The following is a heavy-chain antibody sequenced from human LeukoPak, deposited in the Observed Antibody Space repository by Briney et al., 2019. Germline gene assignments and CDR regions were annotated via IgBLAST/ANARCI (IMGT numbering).Heavy chain of an antibody. D-gene: IGHD3-10*01. CDR3: AKAMNTMVRGVRTIDY. V-gene: IGHV3-53*05. J-gene: IGHJ4*02. CDR1: GFTVSSNY. CDR2: IYSGGST. Sequence: GGSLRLSCAASGFTVSSNYMSWVRQAPGKGLEWVSVIYSGGSTYYADSVKGRFTISRDNSKNTLYLQMNSLRAEDTAVYYCAKAMNTMVRGVRTIDYWGQGTLVTVSS.